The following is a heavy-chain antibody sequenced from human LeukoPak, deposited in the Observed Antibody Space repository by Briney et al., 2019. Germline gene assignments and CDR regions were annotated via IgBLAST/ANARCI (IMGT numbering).Heavy chain of an antibody. D-gene: IGHD3-22*01. CDR2: ITPIFGTA. CDR1: GGTFSRFT. CDR3: AREWGLESSGYYYAY. V-gene: IGHV1-69*01. J-gene: IGHJ4*02. Sequence: GSSVKVSCKASGGTFSRFTISWVRQAPGQGFEWMGGITPIFGTANFAQKFQGRVSITADGSTSTAFMELSSLRSEDTAVYYCAREWGLESSGYYYAYWGQGTLDTVSS.